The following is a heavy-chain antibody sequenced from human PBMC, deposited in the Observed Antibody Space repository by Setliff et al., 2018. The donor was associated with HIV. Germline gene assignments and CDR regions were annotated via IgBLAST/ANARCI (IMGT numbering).Heavy chain of an antibody. D-gene: IGHD1-1*01. Sequence: PSETLSLTCTVSGGIISSDSFFWSWIRQPAGKGLEWIGHISATGSTNYNPSLKSRVTMSLDTSKNQFSQNLNSVTAADAAVYFCARAREGWKPFAFDYWGQGTLVTVSS. V-gene: IGHV4-61*09. J-gene: IGHJ4*02. CDR2: ISATGST. CDR3: ARAREGWKPFAFDY. CDR1: GGIISSDSFF.